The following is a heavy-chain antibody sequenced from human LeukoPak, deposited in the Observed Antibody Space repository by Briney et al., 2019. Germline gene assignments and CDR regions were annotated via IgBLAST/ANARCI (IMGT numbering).Heavy chain of an antibody. D-gene: IGHD4-17*01. CDR3: ARGDYRADYFDY. V-gene: IGHV4-61*01. Sequence: SETLSLTCTVSGGSVSSGSFYWGWIRQPPGKGLEWIGYIYYSGSTNYNPSLESRVTISVDTSKNQFSLKLNSVTAADTAVYYCARGDYRADYFDYWGQGTLVTVSS. CDR2: IYYSGST. J-gene: IGHJ4*02. CDR1: GGSVSSGSFY.